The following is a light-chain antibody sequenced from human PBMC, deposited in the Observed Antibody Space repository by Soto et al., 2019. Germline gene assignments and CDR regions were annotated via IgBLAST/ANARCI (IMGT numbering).Light chain of an antibody. Sequence: EIQMTQSPSTLSASVGDRVTITCRASQSISSWLAWYQQKPGKAPKLLIYDASSLESGVPSRFSGSGSGTEFTLTISSLQPDDFATYYCQQYNSYSRFGQGTKLEIK. CDR2: DAS. CDR3: QQYNSYSR. J-gene: IGKJ2*03. CDR1: QSISSW. V-gene: IGKV1-5*01.